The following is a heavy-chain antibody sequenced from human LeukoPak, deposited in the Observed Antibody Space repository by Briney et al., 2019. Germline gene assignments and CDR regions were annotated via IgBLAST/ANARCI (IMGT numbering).Heavy chain of an antibody. CDR2: ISGSDSKT. D-gene: IGHD4/OR15-4a*01. Sequence: GGSLRVSCAASGFTFTNYAMTWVRQAPGKGPEWVSSISGSDSKTYYADSVKGRFTISRDNAKNTVYLQMNSLRGEDTATYHCAKDAANYPFFFDYWGQGAPVTVSS. V-gene: IGHV3-23*01. J-gene: IGHJ4*02. CDR1: GFTFTNYA. CDR3: AKDAANYPFFFDY.